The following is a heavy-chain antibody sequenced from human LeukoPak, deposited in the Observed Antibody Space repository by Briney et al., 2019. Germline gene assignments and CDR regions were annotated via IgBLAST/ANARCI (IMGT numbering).Heavy chain of an antibody. Sequence: GGSLRLSCAASGFTVGSYYMNWVRQAPGKELEWVSVIYTGGRTYYADSVKGRFTISRDNSKNTLYLQMNSLRAEDTAVYYCARVYYGSGSLHYYYYYMDVWGKGTTVTISS. CDR1: GFTVGSYY. CDR3: ARVYYGSGSLHYYYYYMDV. D-gene: IGHD3-10*01. J-gene: IGHJ6*03. V-gene: IGHV3-53*01. CDR2: IYTGGRT.